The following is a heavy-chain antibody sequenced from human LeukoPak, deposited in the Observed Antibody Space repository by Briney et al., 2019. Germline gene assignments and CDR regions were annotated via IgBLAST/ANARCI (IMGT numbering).Heavy chain of an antibody. CDR1: GDSIGSGGYS. CDR2: ISQSGNI. J-gene: IGHJ5*02. Sequence: SQTLSLTCTVSGDSIGSGGYSWSWIRQPPGKGLEWIGYIYHIGYISQSGNIYQNPSLKSRVTISLDTSRNQFSLKLSSVTAADTAVYYCARSPLAFYDSSGYPRVWFDPWGQGTLVTVSS. CDR3: ARSPLAFYDSSGYPRVWFDP. V-gene: IGHV4-30-2*01. D-gene: IGHD3-22*01.